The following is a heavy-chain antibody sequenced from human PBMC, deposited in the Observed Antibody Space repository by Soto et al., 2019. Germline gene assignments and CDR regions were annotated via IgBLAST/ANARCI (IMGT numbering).Heavy chain of an antibody. CDR2: ISSGGTTI. V-gene: IGHV3-11*01. D-gene: IGHD6-19*01. CDR3: ARAGVAGYYFDY. J-gene: IGHJ4*02. CDR1: GFTFNDYY. Sequence: VQLVESGGGLVKPGGSLRLSCAASGFTFNDYYMSWIRQAPGKGLEWVSYISSGGTTIYYADSVKGRFTISRDNAKNSLYLQMNSLRAGDTAVYYCARAGVAGYYFDYWGQGTLVTVSS.